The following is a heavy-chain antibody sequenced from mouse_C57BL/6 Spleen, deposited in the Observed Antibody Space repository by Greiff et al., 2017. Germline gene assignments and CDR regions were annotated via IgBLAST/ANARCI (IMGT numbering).Heavy chain of an antibody. CDR2: INPSSGYT. J-gene: IGHJ2*01. Sequence: VQLQQSGAELARPGASVKMSCKASGYTFTSYTMHWVKQRPGQGLEWIGYINPSSGYTKYNQKFKDKATLTADKSSSTAYMQRSSLTSEDSAVYYCARSDYSNYGDYWGQGTTLTVSS. D-gene: IGHD2-5*01. CDR3: ARSDYSNYGDY. CDR1: GYTFTSYT. V-gene: IGHV1-4*01.